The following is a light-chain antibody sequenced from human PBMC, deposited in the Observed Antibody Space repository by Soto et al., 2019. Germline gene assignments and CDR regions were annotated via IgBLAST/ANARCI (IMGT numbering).Light chain of an antibody. CDR3: QQLNSYGVT. CDR2: AAS. CDR1: QGISSY. Sequence: DIQLTQSPSFLSASVGDRVTITCRASQGISSYLAWYQQKPGKAPKLLIYAASTLQSGVPSRFSGSGSGTEFTLTISSLQPEDCATDYCQQLNSYGVTCGQGTRLEIK. J-gene: IGKJ5*01. V-gene: IGKV1-9*01.